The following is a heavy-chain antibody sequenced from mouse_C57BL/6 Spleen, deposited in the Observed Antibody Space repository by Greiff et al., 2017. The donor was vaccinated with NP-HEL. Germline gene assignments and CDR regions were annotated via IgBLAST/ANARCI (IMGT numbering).Heavy chain of an antibody. J-gene: IGHJ1*03. D-gene: IGHD1-1*02. Sequence: QVQLQQSGAELVRPGTSVKVSCKASGYAFTNYLIEWVKQRPGQGLEWIGVINPGSGGTNYNEKFKGKATLTADKSSSTAYMQLSSLTSEDSAVYFCAREGVGWDFGVWGTGATVTVAS. CDR3: AREGVGWDFGV. CDR1: GYAFTNYL. V-gene: IGHV1-54*01. CDR2: INPGSGGT.